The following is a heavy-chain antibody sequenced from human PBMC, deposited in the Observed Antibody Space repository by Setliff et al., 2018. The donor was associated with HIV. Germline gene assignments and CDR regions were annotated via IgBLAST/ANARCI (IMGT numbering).Heavy chain of an antibody. D-gene: IGHD3-22*01. CDR1: GDSISSGCYY. Sequence: SETLSLTCSVYGDSISSGCYYWGCIRRPQGKGLEWIGSVSHSGVNLYHPSLKSRVTIYVDTSKNHSSLRLSSVTAADTAVYYCARNPHYFDRRGDYYWFYFDYWGQGTLVTVSS. V-gene: IGHV4-39*02. J-gene: IGHJ4*02. CDR2: VSHSGVN. CDR3: ARNPHYFDRRGDYYWFYFDY.